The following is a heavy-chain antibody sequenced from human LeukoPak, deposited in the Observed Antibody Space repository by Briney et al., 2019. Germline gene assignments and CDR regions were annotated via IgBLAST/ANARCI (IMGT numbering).Heavy chain of an antibody. CDR3: ARASSSSPRYWFDP. J-gene: IGHJ5*02. CDR1: GYTFTSYD. Sequence: ASVKVSCKASGYTFTSYDINWVRQATGQGLEWMGWMNPNSGNTGYAQKFQGRVTMTRNTSISTAYMELSSLRSEDTAVYYCARASSSSPRYWFDPWGQRTLVTVSS. V-gene: IGHV1-8*01. CDR2: MNPNSGNT. D-gene: IGHD6-6*01.